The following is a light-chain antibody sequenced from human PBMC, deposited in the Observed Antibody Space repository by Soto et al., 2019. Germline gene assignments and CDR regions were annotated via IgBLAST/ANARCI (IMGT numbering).Light chain of an antibody. J-gene: IGKJ1*01. CDR2: AAS. V-gene: IGKV3-15*01. Sequence: EIVLTQSPGTLSLSPGKRATLSCRSSQSVSSSLAWFQHKPGQAPRLLIFAASTRASGVPARFSGSGPGTDFILTITSLQSEDFAVYYCQQYWHWPRTFGQGTKVDIK. CDR3: QQYWHWPRT. CDR1: QSVSSS.